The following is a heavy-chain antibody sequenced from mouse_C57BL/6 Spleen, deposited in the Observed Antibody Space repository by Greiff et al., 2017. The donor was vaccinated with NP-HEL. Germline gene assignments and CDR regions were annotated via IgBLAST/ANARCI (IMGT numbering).Heavy chain of an antibody. CDR3: ARGGSSSDY. CDR2: IYPSDSET. CDR1: GYTFTSYW. J-gene: IGHJ2*01. D-gene: IGHD1-1*01. Sequence: VQLQQPGAELVRPGSSVKLSCKASGYTFTSYWMDWVKQRPGQGLEWIGNIYPSDSETHYNQKFKDKATLTVDKSSSTAYMQLSSLTSEDSAVYYCARGGSSSDYWGQGTTLTVSS. V-gene: IGHV1-61*01.